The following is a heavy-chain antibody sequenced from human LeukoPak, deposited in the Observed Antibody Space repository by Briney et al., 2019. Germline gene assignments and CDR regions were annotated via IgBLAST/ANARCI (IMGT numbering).Heavy chain of an antibody. V-gene: IGHV4-59*01. CDR1: GGSISSYY. CDR3: ARSYYYDSSGYHMSV. D-gene: IGHD3-22*01. J-gene: IGHJ4*02. Sequence: KTSETLSLTCTVSGGSISSYYWSWIRQPPGKGLEWIGYIYYSGSTNYNPSLKSRVTISVDTSKNQFSLKLSSVTAADTAVYYCARSYYYDSSGYHMSVWGQGTLVTVSS. CDR2: IYYSGST.